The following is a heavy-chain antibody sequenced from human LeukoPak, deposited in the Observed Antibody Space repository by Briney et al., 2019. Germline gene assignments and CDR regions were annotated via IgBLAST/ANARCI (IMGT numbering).Heavy chain of an antibody. CDR2: ISWNSGSI. CDR1: GFTFYDYA. J-gene: IGHJ6*02. CDR3: AKDLEYSSSSDGMDV. V-gene: IGHV3-9*01. Sequence: GGSLRLSCAASGFTFYDYAMHWVRQAPGKGPEWVSGISWNSGSIGYADSVKGRFTISRDNAKNSLYLQMNSLRAEDTALYYCAKDLEYSSSSDGMDVWGQGTTVTVSS. D-gene: IGHD6-6*01.